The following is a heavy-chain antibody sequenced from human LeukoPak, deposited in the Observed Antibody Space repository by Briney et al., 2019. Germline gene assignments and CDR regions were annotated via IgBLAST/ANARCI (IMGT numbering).Heavy chain of an antibody. D-gene: IGHD3-22*01. CDR3: ATAIYYDGSGYYRGPPFDY. J-gene: IGHJ4*02. V-gene: IGHV1-18*01. CDR2: ISAYNGNT. Sequence: ASVKVSCKASGYTFTSYGISWVRQAPGQGLEWMGWISAYNGNTNYAQKLQGRVTMTTDTSTSTAYMELRSLRSDDTAVYYCATAIYYDGSGYYRGPPFDYWGQGTLVTVSS. CDR1: GYTFTSYG.